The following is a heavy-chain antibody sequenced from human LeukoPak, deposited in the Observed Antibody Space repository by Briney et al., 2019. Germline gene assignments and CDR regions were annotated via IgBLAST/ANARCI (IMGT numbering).Heavy chain of an antibody. CDR3: ARVRSNQLPLFDY. J-gene: IGHJ4*02. CDR1: GYTFTGYY. V-gene: IGHV1-2*02. D-gene: IGHD2-2*01. CDR2: INPNSGGT. Sequence: ASVKVSCKASGYTFTGYYMHWVRQAPGQGLEWMGWINPNSGGTNYAQKFQGRVTMTRDTSISTAYMELSRLRSDDTAVYYCARVRSNQLPLFDYWGQGTLVTVSS.